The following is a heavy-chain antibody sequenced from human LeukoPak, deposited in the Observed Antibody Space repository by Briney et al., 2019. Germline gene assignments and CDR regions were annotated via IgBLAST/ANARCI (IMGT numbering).Heavy chain of an antibody. J-gene: IGHJ2*01. CDR1: GGSFSGYY. CDR2: INHSGST. Sequence: SETLSLTCAVYGGSFSGYYWSWIRQPPGKGLEWMGEINHSGSTNYNPSLKSRVTISVDTSKNQFSLKLSSVTAADTAVYYCASQGGYWYFDLWGRGTLVTVSS. D-gene: IGHD3-16*01. CDR3: ASQGGYWYFDL. V-gene: IGHV4-34*01.